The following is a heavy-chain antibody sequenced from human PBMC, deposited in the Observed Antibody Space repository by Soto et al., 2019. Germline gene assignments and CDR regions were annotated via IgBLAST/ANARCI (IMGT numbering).Heavy chain of an antibody. CDR1: GDSYSISPYS. CDR2: IYQSGVP. J-gene: IGHJ5*02. Sequence: PSETLSLTCNMSGDSYSISPYSWSWIRQPPGKALQWIGFIYQSGVPSYNPSLASRVSISLDRSNNQCSLNLKSVTAADTAVYFCAGMPYTSGLRFDPWGPGTLVTVSS. D-gene: IGHD6-19*01. CDR3: AGMPYTSGLRFDP. V-gene: IGHV4-30-2*01.